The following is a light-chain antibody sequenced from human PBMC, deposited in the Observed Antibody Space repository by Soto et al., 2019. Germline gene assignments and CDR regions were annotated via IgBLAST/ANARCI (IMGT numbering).Light chain of an antibody. CDR1: QSVLYSANNKNY. J-gene: IGKJ4*01. CDR2: WAS. CDR3: QQYYSSPLLT. V-gene: IGKV4-1*01. Sequence: DIVMTQSPDSLAVSLGERATINCKSSQSVLYSANNKNYLAWYQQKPGQSPRLLIYWASTRESGVPDRFSGSGSGTDFTLTISSLQAEDVAVYYCQQYYSSPLLTFGGGTKVDIK.